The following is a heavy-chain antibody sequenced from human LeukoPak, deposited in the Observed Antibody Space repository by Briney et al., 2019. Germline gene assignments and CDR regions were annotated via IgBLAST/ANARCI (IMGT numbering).Heavy chain of an antibody. D-gene: IGHD6-13*01. V-gene: IGHV3-21*05. CDR3: AGESSSSWYRYFDY. J-gene: IGHJ4*02. CDR1: GFTFSSYE. Sequence: GGSLRLSCAASGFTFSSYEMNWVRQAPGKGLEWVSYISSSSSNIYYADSVKGRFTISRDNAKNSLYLQMNSLRAEDTAVYYCAGESSSSWYRYFDYWGQGTLVTVSS. CDR2: ISSSSSNI.